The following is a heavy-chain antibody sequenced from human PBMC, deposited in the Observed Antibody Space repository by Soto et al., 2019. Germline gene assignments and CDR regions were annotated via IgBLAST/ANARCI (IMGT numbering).Heavy chain of an antibody. Sequence: SETLSLTCTVSGGSMSGFYWSWIRQPPGKELEWIAYIHYSGSTNYNPSLKSRVTISVDTSKNQFSLKLGSVTAADTAVYYCARHRADILSGGFDFWGQGTLVTV. D-gene: IGHD3-9*01. CDR1: GGSMSGFY. V-gene: IGHV4-59*08. CDR2: IHYSGST. J-gene: IGHJ4*02. CDR3: ARHRADILSGGFDF.